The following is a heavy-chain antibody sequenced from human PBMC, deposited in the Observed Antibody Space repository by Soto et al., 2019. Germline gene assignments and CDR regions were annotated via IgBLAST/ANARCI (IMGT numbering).Heavy chain of an antibody. CDR3: ARAYSRSWSAYWYFDL. CDR2: ISYDGSNK. J-gene: IGHJ2*01. CDR1: GFTFSSYG. D-gene: IGHD6-13*01. Sequence: GGSLRLSCAASGFTFSSYGMHWVRQAPGKGLEWVAVISYDGSNKYYADSVKGRFTISRDNAKNSLYLQMNSLRAEDTAVYYCARAYSRSWSAYWYFDLWGRGTLVTV. V-gene: IGHV3-30*03.